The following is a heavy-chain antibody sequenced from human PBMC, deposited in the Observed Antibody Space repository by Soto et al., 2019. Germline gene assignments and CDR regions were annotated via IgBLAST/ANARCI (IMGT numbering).Heavy chain of an antibody. V-gene: IGHV3-21*01. CDR2: ISSSSSYI. J-gene: IGHJ4*02. CDR3: ARVPRVRADRLKEYYFDY. Sequence: GGSLRRSCAASGFTFSSYSMNWVRLAPGKGLEWVSSISSSSSYIYYAESVKGRFTISRDNAKNSLYLQMNSLRAEDTAVYYCARVPRVRADRLKEYYFDYWGQGT. CDR1: GFTFSSYS. D-gene: IGHD6-6*01.